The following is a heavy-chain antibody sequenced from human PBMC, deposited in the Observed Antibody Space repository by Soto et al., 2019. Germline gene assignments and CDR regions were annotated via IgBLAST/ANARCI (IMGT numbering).Heavy chain of an antibody. Sequence: QVQLVQSGAEEKKPGASVKVSCKASGYTFTSYAMHWVRQAPGQRLEWMGWINAGNGNTKYSQKCQGRVTITRDTSASTAYMERSSLRSEDTAVYYCARSSGYYLIDDYWGQGTLVTVSS. D-gene: IGHD3-22*01. CDR1: GYTFTSYA. CDR3: ARSSGYYLIDDY. CDR2: INAGNGNT. V-gene: IGHV1-3*05. J-gene: IGHJ4*02.